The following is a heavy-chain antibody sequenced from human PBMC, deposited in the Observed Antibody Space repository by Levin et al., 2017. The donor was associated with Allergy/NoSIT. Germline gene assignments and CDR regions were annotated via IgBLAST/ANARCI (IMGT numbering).Heavy chain of an antibody. CDR2: IYSSGSA. Sequence: SCKVSGGSISSGSYYWSWLRQPAAKGLEWIGRIYSSGSANYNPSPKSRVTISVDTSKNQFSLKLSSVTAADTAVYYCARAEVGSEHWGQGTLVTVSS. D-gene: IGHD3-10*01. J-gene: IGHJ4*02. CDR3: ARAEVGSEH. V-gene: IGHV4-61*02. CDR1: GGSISSGSYY.